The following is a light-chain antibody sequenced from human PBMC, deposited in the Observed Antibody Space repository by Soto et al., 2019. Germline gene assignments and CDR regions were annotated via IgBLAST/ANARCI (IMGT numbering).Light chain of an antibody. J-gene: IGKJ1*01. CDR2: GAS. CDR3: QQYNNWPPRS. CDR1: QSVRSN. V-gene: IGKV3-15*01. Sequence: IVRTRVASSKTVAPGGSATISSRVSQSVRSNLAWYQQKAGQAPRLLIYGASTRATGIPARFSGSGSGTEFTLTISCLQSEDFAVYCCQQYNNWPPRSFGQGTKVEI.